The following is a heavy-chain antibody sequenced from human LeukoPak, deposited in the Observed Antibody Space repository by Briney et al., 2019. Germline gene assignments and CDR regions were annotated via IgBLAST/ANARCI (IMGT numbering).Heavy chain of an antibody. V-gene: IGHV4-39*01. CDR2: ISYGGTT. J-gene: IGHJ3*01. CDR3: ARLELRPGAFDV. CDR1: GDSISSTNYY. Sequence: SETLSLTCTVSGDSISSTNYYWGWIRQPPGKGLEWIGSISYGGTTYYSPSLKSRVTISGDTSKNQFSPKLSYVTAADTAVYYCARLELRPGAFDVWGQGTMVTVSS. D-gene: IGHD3-16*01.